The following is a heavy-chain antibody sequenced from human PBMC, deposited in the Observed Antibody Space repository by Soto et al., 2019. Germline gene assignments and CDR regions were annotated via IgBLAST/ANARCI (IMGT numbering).Heavy chain of an antibody. CDR1: GYTFTSYA. Sequence: ASVKVSCKASGYTFTSYAMHWVRQAPGQRLEWMGWVNTGKGYTKYAEKFQGRVTITRDTSASTAYMELSSLTSEDTAVYYCATDHGIYSLPHHWGQGTLVTVST. V-gene: IGHV1-3*04. CDR3: ATDHGIYSLPHH. D-gene: IGHD1-20*01. CDR2: VNTGKGYT. J-gene: IGHJ5*02.